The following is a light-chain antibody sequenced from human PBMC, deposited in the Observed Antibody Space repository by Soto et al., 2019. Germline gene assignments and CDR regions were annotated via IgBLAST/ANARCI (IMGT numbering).Light chain of an antibody. CDR1: ESVSSN. Sequence: EIVMTQSPASLSVSPGERATLSCRASESVSSNLAWYQQKPGQSPSLLIYGASTRATGIPARFSGSGSGTEFTLTINSLQSEDFAVYYCQQYNNWPWTFGQGTKVDIK. CDR3: QQYNNWPWT. V-gene: IGKV3-15*01. J-gene: IGKJ1*01. CDR2: GAS.